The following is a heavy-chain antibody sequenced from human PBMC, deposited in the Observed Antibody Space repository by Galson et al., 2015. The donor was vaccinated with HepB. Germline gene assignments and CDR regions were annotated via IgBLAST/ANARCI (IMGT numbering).Heavy chain of an antibody. CDR1: GFTFSSYG. CDR3: AFLEWFNGMDV. V-gene: IGHV3-33*01. D-gene: IGHD3-3*01. Sequence: SLRLSCAASGFTFSSYGMHWVRQAPGKGLEWVAVIWYDGSNKYYADSAKGRFTISRDNSKNTLYLQMNSLRAEDTAVYYCAFLEWFNGMDVWGQGTTVTVSS. J-gene: IGHJ6*02. CDR2: IWYDGSNK.